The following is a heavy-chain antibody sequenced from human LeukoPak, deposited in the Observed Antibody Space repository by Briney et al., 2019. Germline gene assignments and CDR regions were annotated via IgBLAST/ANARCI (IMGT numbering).Heavy chain of an antibody. D-gene: IGHD6-6*01. CDR3: ARSMAARDHFDY. J-gene: IGHJ4*02. CDR2: INPSAGST. Sequence: GASVKVSCKASGYTFTSYYMHWVRQAPGQGLEWMGIINPSAGSTTYAQNFQGRVTMTRDMSTSTVYMELSSLRSEDTAVYYCARSMAARDHFDYWGQGTLVTVSS. V-gene: IGHV1-46*01. CDR1: GYTFTSYY.